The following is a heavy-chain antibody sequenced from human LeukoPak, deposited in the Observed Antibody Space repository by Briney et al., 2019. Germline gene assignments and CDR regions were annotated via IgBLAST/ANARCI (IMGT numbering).Heavy chain of an antibody. V-gene: IGHV5-51*01. J-gene: IGHJ3*02. CDR1: GYSFTSYW. CDR2: IYPGDSDT. D-gene: IGHD1-26*01. CDR3: ARHGVQIVGATGTAFDI. Sequence: GESLKISCKGSGYSFTSYWIGWVRQMPGKGLEWMGIIYPGDSDTGYSPSFQGQVTISADKSISTAYLQWSSLKASDTAMYYCARHGVQIVGATGTAFDIRGQGTMVTVSS.